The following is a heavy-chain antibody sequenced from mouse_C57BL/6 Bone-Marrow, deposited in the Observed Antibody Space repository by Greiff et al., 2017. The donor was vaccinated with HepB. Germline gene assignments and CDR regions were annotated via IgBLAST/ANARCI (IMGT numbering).Heavy chain of an antibody. D-gene: IGHD2-1*01. Sequence: VQLQQPGAELVKPGASVKLSCKASGYTFTSYWMHWVKQRPGRGLEWIGRIDPNSGGTKYNEKFKSKATLTVDKHASTAYMQLSSLTSEDSAVYYCARERVYYGNYNAMDYWGQGTSVTVSS. V-gene: IGHV1-72*01. CDR2: IDPNSGGT. J-gene: IGHJ4*01. CDR3: ARERVYYGNYNAMDY. CDR1: GYTFTSYW.